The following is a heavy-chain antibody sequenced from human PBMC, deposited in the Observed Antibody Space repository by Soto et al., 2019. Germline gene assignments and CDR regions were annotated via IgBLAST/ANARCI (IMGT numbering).Heavy chain of an antibody. CDR2: ISYDGSNK. J-gene: IGHJ6*02. CDR1: GFNFKKFA. V-gene: IGHV3-30*03. D-gene: IGHD3-3*01. CDR3: ASSPCDFWSGHWITRTYYYGMDV. Sequence: GGSLRLSCVASGFNFKKFAMSWVRQAPGEGQEWVAVISYDGSNKYYADSVKGRFTISRDNSKNTLYLQMNSLRAEDTAVYYCASSPCDFWSGHWITRTYYYGMDVWGQGTTVTVSS.